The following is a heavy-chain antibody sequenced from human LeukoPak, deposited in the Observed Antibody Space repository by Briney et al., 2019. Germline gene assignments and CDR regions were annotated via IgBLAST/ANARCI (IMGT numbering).Heavy chain of an antibody. J-gene: IGHJ4*02. CDR3: ARVHYDSSGYYITQAPEYYFDY. CDR2: IYYSGST. Sequence: SETLSLTCTVSGGSISSYYWSWIRQPPGKGLEWLGYIYYSGSTNYNPSLKSRVTISVDTAKNQFSLEVTSVTAADTAAYYCARVHYDSSGYYITQAPEYYFDYWGQGTLVTVSS. CDR1: GGSISSYY. D-gene: IGHD3-22*01. V-gene: IGHV4-59*12.